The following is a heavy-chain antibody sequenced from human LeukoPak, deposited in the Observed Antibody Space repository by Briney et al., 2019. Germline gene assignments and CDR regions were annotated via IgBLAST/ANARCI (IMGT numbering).Heavy chain of an antibody. Sequence: GGSLRLSCAASGFTFSSYAMHWVRQAPGKGLEWVAVISYDGSNKYYADSVKGRFTISRDSSKNTLYLQMNSLRAEDTAVYYCARDLDSYGTLDYWGQGTLVTVSS. D-gene: IGHD5-18*01. J-gene: IGHJ4*02. CDR2: ISYDGSNK. CDR3: ARDLDSYGTLDY. CDR1: GFTFSSYA. V-gene: IGHV3-30-3*01.